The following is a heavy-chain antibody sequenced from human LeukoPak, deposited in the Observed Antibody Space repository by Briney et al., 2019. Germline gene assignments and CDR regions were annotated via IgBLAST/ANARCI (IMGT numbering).Heavy chain of an antibody. CDR2: INPSGGST. V-gene: IGHV1-46*01. CDR3: ARRLLVGWFDP. CDR1: GYTFTSYY. J-gene: IGHJ5*02. D-gene: IGHD2-8*02. Sequence: ASVKVSCKASGYTFTSYYMRWVRQAPGQGLEWMGIINPSGGSTSYAQKFQGRVTMTRDTSTSTVYMELSSLRSEDTAVYYCARRLLVGWFDPWGQGTLVTVSS.